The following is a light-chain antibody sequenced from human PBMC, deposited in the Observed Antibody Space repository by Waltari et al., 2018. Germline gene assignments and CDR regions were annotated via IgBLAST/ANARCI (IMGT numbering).Light chain of an antibody. J-gene: IGLJ2*01. CDR1: SSDVGGYNF. Sequence: QSALTQPPSASGSPGQSVTISCTGSSSDVGGYNFVSWHQQHPGKAPKLMIYEVIKRPSGVPDRFSGSKSGNTASLTVSGLQAEDEADYYCSLYGGYNTPYVFGGGTKLTVL. V-gene: IGLV2-8*01. CDR3: SLYGGYNTPYV. CDR2: EVI.